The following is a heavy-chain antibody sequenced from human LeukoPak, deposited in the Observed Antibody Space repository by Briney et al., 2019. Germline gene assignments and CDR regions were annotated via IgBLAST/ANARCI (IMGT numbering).Heavy chain of an antibody. CDR2: IYYSGST. D-gene: IGHD4-17*01. V-gene: IGHV4-61*01. CDR3: ARGSDGDYAWPHPYNWFDP. Sequence: ASETPSLTCTVSGYSISSGYYWSWIRQPPGKGLEWIGYIYYSGSTNYNPSLKSRVTISVDTSKNQFSLKLSSVTAADTAVYYCARGSDGDYAWPHPYNWFDPWGQGTLVTVSS. J-gene: IGHJ5*02. CDR1: GYSISSGYY.